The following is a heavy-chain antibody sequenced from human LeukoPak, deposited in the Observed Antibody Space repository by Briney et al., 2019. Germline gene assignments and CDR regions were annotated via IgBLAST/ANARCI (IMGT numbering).Heavy chain of an antibody. J-gene: IGHJ6*02. CDR1: GLTFSSHW. V-gene: IGHV3-7*03. Sequence: GGSLRLSCAASGLTFSSHWMHWARQAPGKGLEWVASINHNGNVDYYVDSVKGRFTISRDNAKNSLYLQMSNLRAEDTAVYFCARGGGLDVWGQGATVTVSS. D-gene: IGHD3-16*01. CDR2: INHNGNVD. CDR3: ARGGGLDV.